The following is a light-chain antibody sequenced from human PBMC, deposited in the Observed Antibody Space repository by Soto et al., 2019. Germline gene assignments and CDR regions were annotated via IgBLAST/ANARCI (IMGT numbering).Light chain of an antibody. CDR2: AAS. CDR1: KSISSY. J-gene: IGKJ1*01. CDR3: QEYPIAPQT. Sequence: QTLCTLSCSVRVRVTVTCGASKSISSYLNWYQQKPGKVPKLLIYAASTLQSGVPSRFSGSGSGADIPLSIRILPPEVVGSYYRQEYPIAPQTFGQGTKVDIK. V-gene: IGKV1-27*01.